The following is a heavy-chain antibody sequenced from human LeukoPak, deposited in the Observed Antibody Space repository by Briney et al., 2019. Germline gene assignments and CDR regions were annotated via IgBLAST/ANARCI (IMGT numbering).Heavy chain of an antibody. Sequence: SETLSLTCTVSGGSISGYYWSWIRQPPGQGLEWIAYIYSSGYTNYNPSLKSRVTISVESSKNQFSLEVTSVTAADTAIYYCTKREGPMSGSYDYFDPWGQGTLVTVSS. CDR1: GGSISGYY. CDR3: TKREGPMSGSYDYFDP. CDR2: IYSSGYT. D-gene: IGHD1-26*01. J-gene: IGHJ5*02. V-gene: IGHV4-4*09.